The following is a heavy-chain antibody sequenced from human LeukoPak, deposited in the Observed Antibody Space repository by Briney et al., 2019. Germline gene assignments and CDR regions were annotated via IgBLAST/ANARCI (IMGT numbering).Heavy chain of an antibody. Sequence: PGRSLRLSCAASGFTFSSYAMHWVRQAPGKGLEWVAVISYDGSNKYYADSVKGRFTISRDNSKNTLYLQMNSLRAEDTAVYYCARDRVAAAGMGIMAFDYWGQGTLVTVSS. V-gene: IGHV3-30-3*01. D-gene: IGHD6-13*01. CDR3: ARDRVAAAGMGIMAFDY. CDR1: GFTFSSYA. CDR2: ISYDGSNK. J-gene: IGHJ4*02.